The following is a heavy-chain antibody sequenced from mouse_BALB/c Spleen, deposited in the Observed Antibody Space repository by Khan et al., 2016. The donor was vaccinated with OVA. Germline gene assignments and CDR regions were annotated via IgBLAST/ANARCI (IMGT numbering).Heavy chain of an antibody. D-gene: IGHD2-1*01. CDR2: VVPENGNT. J-gene: IGHJ3*01. CDR3: TRMDYGNYWFAY. Sequence: AELVRPGALVKLSCKASGFNIKDYYMPWANQRLEQGLEWIGWVVPENGNTIDDPRFQYKAFITADTSSNTAYLQRSSLTYEDTAVYYCTRMDYGNYWFAYWGQGTLVTVSA. V-gene: IGHV14-1*02. CDR1: GFNIKDYY.